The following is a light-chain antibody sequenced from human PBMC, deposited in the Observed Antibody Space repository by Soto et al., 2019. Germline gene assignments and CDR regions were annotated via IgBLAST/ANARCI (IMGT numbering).Light chain of an antibody. CDR2: DAS. Sequence: EIVLTQSPATLSLSPGERATLSCRASQSVSSYLACYQQKPGQAPRLLIYDASNRATGIPARISGSGSGTVFTLTISSLAPEDFADYCCQQRSNWPLTFGGGTKVEIK. CDR1: QSVSSY. V-gene: IGKV3-11*01. CDR3: QQRSNWPLT. J-gene: IGKJ4*01.